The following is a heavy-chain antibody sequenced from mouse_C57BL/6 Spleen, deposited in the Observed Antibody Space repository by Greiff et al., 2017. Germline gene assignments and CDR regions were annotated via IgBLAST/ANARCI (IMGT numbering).Heavy chain of an antibody. J-gene: IGHJ3*01. D-gene: IGHD2-5*01. CDR1: GFSLTSYG. V-gene: IGHV2-2*01. CDR2: IWSGGST. Sequence: VKLQESGPGLVQPSQSLSITCTVSGFSLTSYGVHWVRQSPGKGLEWLGVIWSGGSTDYNAAFISRLSISKDNSKSQVFFKMNSLQADDTAIYYCASSGTYYSNYGGFFFAYWGQGTLVTVSA. CDR3: ASSGTYYSNYGGFFFAY.